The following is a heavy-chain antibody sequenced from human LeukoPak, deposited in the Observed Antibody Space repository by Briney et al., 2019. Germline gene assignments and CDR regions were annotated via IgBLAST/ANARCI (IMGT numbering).Heavy chain of an antibody. V-gene: IGHV1-69-2*01. J-gene: IGHJ5*02. CDR2: VDPEDGET. CDR3: ATGRWLQPFDP. CDR1: GYTFTDYY. Sequence: ASVKVSCKVSGYTFTDYYMHWVQQAPGKGLEWMGLVDPEDGETIYAERLQGRVTITSDTSTDTAYMEMSRLRSEDTSVYYCATGRWLQPFDPWGQGTLVTVSS. D-gene: IGHD5-24*01.